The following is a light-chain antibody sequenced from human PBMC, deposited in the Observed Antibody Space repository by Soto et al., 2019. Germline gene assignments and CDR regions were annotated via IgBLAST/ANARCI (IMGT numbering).Light chain of an antibody. V-gene: IGLV2-8*01. CDR2: EVT. CDR3: CSPGGYNNFYV. Sequence: QLVLTQPPSASGSPGQSVTISCTGTSSDVGAYNYVSWYQQHPGKVPKLMIYEVTKRPPGVPDRFSGSKSGNTASLTVSGLQAEDEADYYWCSPGGYNNFYVFGTGTKLTVL. CDR1: SSDVGAYNY. J-gene: IGLJ1*01.